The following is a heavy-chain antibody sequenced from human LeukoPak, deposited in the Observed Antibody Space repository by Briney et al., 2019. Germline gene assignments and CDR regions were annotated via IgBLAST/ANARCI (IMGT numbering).Heavy chain of an antibody. D-gene: IGHD6-19*01. CDR3: ARDRISQWLTPLGY. V-gene: IGHV3-21*01. J-gene: IGHJ4*02. CDR1: GFTFSSYS. CDR2: ISSSSSYI. Sequence: GGSLRLSCAASGFTFSSYSMNWVRQAPGKGLEWVSSISSSSSYIYYADSVKGRFTISRDNAKNSLYLQMNSLRAEDTAVYYCARDRISQWLTPLGYWGQGTLVTASS.